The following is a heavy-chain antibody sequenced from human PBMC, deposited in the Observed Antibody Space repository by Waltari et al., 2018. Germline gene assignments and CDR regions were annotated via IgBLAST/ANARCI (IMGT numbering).Heavy chain of an antibody. CDR1: GDSVSNHCG. J-gene: IGHJ4*02. D-gene: IGHD2-15*01. CDR3: ARDRGRGIYLDS. V-gene: IGHV4-4*02. CDR2: RHGSGKT. Sequence: QLQLQESGPGFVKPSGTLSVPCAVSGDSVSNHCGWCWVRQYPGKGLEWIGQRHGSGKTNYNPSFASRVSVSLDTSTDQFSLKMTSATAADTAVYYCARDRGRGIYLDSWGQGTLVTVSP.